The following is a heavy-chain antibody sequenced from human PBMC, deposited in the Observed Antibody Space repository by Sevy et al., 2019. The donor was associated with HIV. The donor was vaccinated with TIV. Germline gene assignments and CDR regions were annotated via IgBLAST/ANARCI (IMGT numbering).Heavy chain of an antibody. CDR1: GGSISSYY. CDR3: ARVRYRSSNSCYRPGITGTPGSMDV. V-gene: IGHV4-59*01. Sequence: SETLSLTCTVSGGSISSYYWSWIRQPPGKGLEWIGYIYYSGSTNYNPSLKSRVTISVDTSKNQFSLKLSSVTAADSAVYYCARVRYRSSNSCYRPGITGTPGSMDVWGQGTTVTVSS. J-gene: IGHJ6*02. D-gene: IGHD2-2*02. CDR2: IYYSGST.